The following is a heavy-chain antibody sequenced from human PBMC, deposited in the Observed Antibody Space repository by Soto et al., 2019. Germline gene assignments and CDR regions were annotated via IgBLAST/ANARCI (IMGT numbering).Heavy chain of an antibody. J-gene: IGHJ4*02. V-gene: IGHV3-74*01. Sequence: EVQLLESGGGLVQPGGSLRLSFEASGFTFSTYWMHWVRQAPGKGLVWVSRINSDGSSTNYADSVKGRVTISRDNAKNTLYLQMNSLRAEDTAVYYCVRDFEYWGQGTLVTVSS. CDR1: GFTFSTYW. CDR3: VRDFEY. CDR2: INSDGSST.